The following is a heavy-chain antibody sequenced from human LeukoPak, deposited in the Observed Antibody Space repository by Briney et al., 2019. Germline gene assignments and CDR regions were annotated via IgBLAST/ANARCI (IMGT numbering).Heavy chain of an antibody. CDR2: IYYSGST. V-gene: IGHV4-59*01. Sequence: PSETLSLTCTVSGGSISSYYWSWIRQPPGKGLEWIGYIYYSGSTNYNPSLKSRVTISVDTSKNQFSLKLSSVTAADTAVYYCARSSGGYDPIDYWGQGTLVTVSS. D-gene: IGHD5-12*01. CDR3: ARSSGGYDPIDY. CDR1: GGSISSYY. J-gene: IGHJ4*02.